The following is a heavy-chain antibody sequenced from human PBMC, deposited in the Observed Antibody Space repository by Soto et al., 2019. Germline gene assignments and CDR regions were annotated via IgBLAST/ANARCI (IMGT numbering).Heavy chain of an antibody. CDR1: GGSISSGGYY. J-gene: IGHJ4*02. CDR3: ARSGLITFPWEYYFDY. Sequence: PSETLSLTCTVSGGSISSGGYYWSWIRQHPGKGLEWIGYIYYSGSTYYNPSLKSRVTISVDTSKNQFSLKLSSVTAADTAVYYCARSGLITFPWEYYFDYWGQGTLVTVSS. CDR2: IYYSGST. V-gene: IGHV4-31*03. D-gene: IGHD1-26*01.